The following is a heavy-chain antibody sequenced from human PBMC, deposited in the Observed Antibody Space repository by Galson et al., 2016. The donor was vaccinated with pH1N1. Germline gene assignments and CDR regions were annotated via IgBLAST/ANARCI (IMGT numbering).Heavy chain of an antibody. V-gene: IGHV2-70*01. D-gene: IGHD4-17*01. CDR2: IDWDDDK. CDR3: ARCQYGDYVKFFDY. J-gene: IGHJ4*02. Sequence: PALVTPPQTLTLTCTFSGFSLRSSGMCVSWIRQPPGKALEWLALIDWDDDKYYSTSLKTRLTISKDTSKNQVILTMTNMDPVDTATYYCARCQYGDYVKFFDYWGQGTLVTVSS. CDR1: GFSLRSSGMC.